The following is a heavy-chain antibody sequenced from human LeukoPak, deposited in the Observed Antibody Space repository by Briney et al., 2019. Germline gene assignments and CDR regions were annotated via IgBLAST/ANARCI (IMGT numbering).Heavy chain of an antibody. V-gene: IGHV3-23*01. J-gene: IGHJ6*02. Sequence: GGSLRLSCAASGFTFSSYAMSWVRQAPGKGLEWVSAISGSGGSTYYADSVKGRFTISRDNSKNMLYLQMNSLRAEDTAVYYCAKDVWFGEFPYYYGMDVWGQGTTVTVSS. CDR2: ISGSGGST. CDR3: AKDVWFGEFPYYYGMDV. CDR1: GFTFSSYA. D-gene: IGHD3-10*01.